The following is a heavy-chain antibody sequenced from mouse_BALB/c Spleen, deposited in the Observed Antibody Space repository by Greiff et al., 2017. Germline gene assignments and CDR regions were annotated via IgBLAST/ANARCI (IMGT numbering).Heavy chain of an antibody. D-gene: IGHD1-1*01. V-gene: IGHV1-7*01. J-gene: IGHJ2*01. CDR1: GYTFTSYW. CDR3: ARSYTVVATPDY. Sequence: QVQLQQSGAELAKPGASVKMSCKASGYTFTSYWMHWVKQRPGQGLEWIGYINPSTGYTEYNQKFKDKATLTADKSSSTAYMQLSSLTSEDSAVYYCARSYTVVATPDYWGQGTTLTVSS. CDR2: INPSTGYT.